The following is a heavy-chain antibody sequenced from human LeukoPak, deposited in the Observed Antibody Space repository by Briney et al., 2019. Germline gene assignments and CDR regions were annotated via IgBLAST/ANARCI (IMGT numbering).Heavy chain of an antibody. J-gene: IGHJ4*02. D-gene: IGHD4-17*01. V-gene: IGHV3-49*04. CDR1: GFTFGDYA. Sequence: GGSLRLSCTASGFTFGDYAMTWVRQAPGKGLEWVGFIASETYGGTAEYAASLKGRFTISRDDSKSIAYLQMNSLKTEDTAVYYCTTDQLNDYGFYLYDYWGQGTLVTVSS. CDR3: TTDQLNDYGFYLYDY. CDR2: IASETYGGTA.